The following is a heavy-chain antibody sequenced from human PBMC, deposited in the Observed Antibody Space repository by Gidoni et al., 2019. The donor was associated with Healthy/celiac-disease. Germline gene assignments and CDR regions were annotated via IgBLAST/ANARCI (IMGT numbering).Heavy chain of an antibody. Sequence: QVQLVQSGAEVKKPGASVKVSCKASGYTFTGYYMHWVRQAPGQGLEWMGWINPNSGGTNYAQKFQGRVTMTRDTSISTAYMELSRLRSDDTAVYYCAREAREYSSSSGEFDYWGQGTLVTVSS. J-gene: IGHJ4*02. CDR1: GYTFTGYY. CDR3: AREAREYSSSSGEFDY. D-gene: IGHD6-6*01. CDR2: INPNSGGT. V-gene: IGHV1-2*02.